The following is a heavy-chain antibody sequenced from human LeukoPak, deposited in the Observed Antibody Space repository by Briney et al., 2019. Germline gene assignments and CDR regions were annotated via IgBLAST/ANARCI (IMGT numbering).Heavy chain of an antibody. D-gene: IGHD6-19*01. Sequence: SETLSLTCTVSGGSISSYYWGWIRQPPGKGLEWIGYFYYGGSTNYNPSLKSRVTISLDTSKNQFSLNLTSVTAADTAVYYCARDSSYSSGWSRNWFDPWGQGTLVTVSS. V-gene: IGHV4-59*01. J-gene: IGHJ5*02. CDR2: FYYGGST. CDR3: ARDSSYSSGWSRNWFDP. CDR1: GGSISSYY.